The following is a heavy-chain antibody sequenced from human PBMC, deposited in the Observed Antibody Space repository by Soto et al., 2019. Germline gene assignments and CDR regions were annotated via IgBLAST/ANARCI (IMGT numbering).Heavy chain of an antibody. CDR2: ISGSGGST. Sequence: EVQLLESGGGLVQPGGSLRLSCAASGFTFSSYAMSWVRQAPGKGLEWVSAISGSGGSTYYADSVKGRFTISRDNAKNSLYLQMNSLRAEDTAVYYCARDWNVEMATQDAKDYWGQGTLVTVSS. V-gene: IGHV3-23*01. J-gene: IGHJ4*02. D-gene: IGHD1-1*01. CDR3: ARDWNVEMATQDAKDY. CDR1: GFTFSSYA.